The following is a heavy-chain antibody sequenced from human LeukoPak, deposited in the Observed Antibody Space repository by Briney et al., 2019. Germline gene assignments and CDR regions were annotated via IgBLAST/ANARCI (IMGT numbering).Heavy chain of an antibody. CDR3: ARKYSSSSGGYFDY. CDR2: INWNGGST. Sequence: GSLRLSCAASGFTFDDYGMSWVRQAPGKGLEWVSGINWNGGSTGYADSVKGRFTISRDNAKNSLYLQMNSLRAEDTALYYCARKYSSSSGGYFDYWGQGTLVTVSS. D-gene: IGHD6-6*01. J-gene: IGHJ4*02. V-gene: IGHV3-20*04. CDR1: GFTFDDYG.